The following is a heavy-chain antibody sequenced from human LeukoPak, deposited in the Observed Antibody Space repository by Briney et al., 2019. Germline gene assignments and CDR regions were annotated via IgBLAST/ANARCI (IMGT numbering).Heavy chain of an antibody. Sequence: GESLKISCKGSGYSFTGYWISWVRQMPGKGLEWMGRIDPSDSYTNYSPSFQGHVTISADKSISTAYLQWSSLKASDTAMYYCARQGRYYYDSSGYYYVDYWGQGTLVTVSS. J-gene: IGHJ4*02. V-gene: IGHV5-10-1*01. CDR2: IDPSDSYT. CDR3: ARQGRYYYDSSGYYYVDY. D-gene: IGHD3-22*01. CDR1: GYSFTGYW.